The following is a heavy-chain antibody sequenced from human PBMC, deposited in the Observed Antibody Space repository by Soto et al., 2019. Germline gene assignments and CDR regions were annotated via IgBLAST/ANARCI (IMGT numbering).Heavy chain of an antibody. CDR3: ARDNYYYYYGMDV. CDR1: GFTFSSYE. Sequence: GGSLRLSYAASGFTFSSYEMNWVRQAPGKGLEWVSYISSSGSTIYYADSVKGRFTISRDNAKNSLYLQMNSLRAEDTAVYYCARDNYYYYYGMDVWGQGTTVTVS. J-gene: IGHJ6*02. CDR2: ISSSGSTI. V-gene: IGHV3-48*03.